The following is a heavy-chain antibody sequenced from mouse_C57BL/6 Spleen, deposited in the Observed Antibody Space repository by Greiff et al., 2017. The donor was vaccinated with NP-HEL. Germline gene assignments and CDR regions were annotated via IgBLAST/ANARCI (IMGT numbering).Heavy chain of an antibody. V-gene: IGHV1-26*01. CDR1: GYTFTDYY. Sequence: EVQLQQSGPELVKPGASVKISCKASGYTFTDYYMNWVKQSHGKSLEWIGDINPNNGGTSYNQKFKGKATLTVDKSSSTAYMELRSLTSEDSAVYYCARSLYDPYDAMDYWGQGTSVTVSS. J-gene: IGHJ4*01. CDR2: INPNNGGT. CDR3: ARSLYDPYDAMDY. D-gene: IGHD2-3*01.